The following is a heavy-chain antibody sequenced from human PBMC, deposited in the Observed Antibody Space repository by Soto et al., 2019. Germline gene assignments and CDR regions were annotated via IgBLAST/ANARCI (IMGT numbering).Heavy chain of an antibody. CDR1: GFSFSTYS. CDR2: ISSRGDT. V-gene: IGHV3-21*01. J-gene: IGHJ6*02. CDR3: AREETAWPLAYGLDV. D-gene: IGHD2-21*02. Sequence: LRLSCAASGFSFSTYSMNWVRQAPGKGLEWVSSISSRGDTYYADSVKGRFTISRDNAKNSVSLQMDSLRAEDAAIYYCAREETAWPLAYGLDVWGQGTTVTVSS.